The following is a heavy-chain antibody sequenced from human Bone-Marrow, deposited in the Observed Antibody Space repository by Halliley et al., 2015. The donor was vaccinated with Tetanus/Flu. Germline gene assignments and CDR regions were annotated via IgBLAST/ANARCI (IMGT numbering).Heavy chain of an antibody. Sequence: TLSLTCSVSNGSISSGYYWSWIRQHPGKGLEWIGFIYYSGTTFYNPSLQSRVTILADKSKNQFSLKMNSVTAADTAVYYCARGPPVTAWGNWFAPWGQGTLVIVSS. CDR3: ARGPPVTAWGNWFAP. CDR1: NGSISSGYY. V-gene: IGHV4-31*03. J-gene: IGHJ5*02. CDR2: IYYSGTT. D-gene: IGHD2-21*02.